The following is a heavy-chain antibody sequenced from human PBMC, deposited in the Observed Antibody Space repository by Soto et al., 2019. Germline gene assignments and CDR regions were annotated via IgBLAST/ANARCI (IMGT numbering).Heavy chain of an antibody. CDR1: GFTFTNYG. J-gene: IGHJ5*01. CDR2: ISYDGSNR. V-gene: IGHV3-30*03. CDR3: ATDPGIAVADHLGYWFDS. Sequence: GGSLRLSCAGSGFTFTNYGLHWVRQAPGKGLEWVAVISYDGSNRYYADSVKGRFTISRDNSKNMLYLQMDSLRAEDTAVYYCATDPGIAVADHLGYWFDSSGQGTLVTVSS. D-gene: IGHD6-19*01.